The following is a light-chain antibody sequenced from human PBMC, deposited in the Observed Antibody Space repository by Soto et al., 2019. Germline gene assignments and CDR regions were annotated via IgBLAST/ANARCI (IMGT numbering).Light chain of an antibody. CDR3: QQYNNWPRT. CDR1: QSVSSN. J-gene: IGKJ1*01. CDR2: GAS. Sequence: EIMITQSPATLSVSPGEKATLSFKASQSVSSNLAWYQQKPGQAPRLLINGASTRATGIPARFSGSGSGTEFTLTISSLQSEDFAVYYCQQYNNWPRTFGQGTKVDIK. V-gene: IGKV3-15*01.